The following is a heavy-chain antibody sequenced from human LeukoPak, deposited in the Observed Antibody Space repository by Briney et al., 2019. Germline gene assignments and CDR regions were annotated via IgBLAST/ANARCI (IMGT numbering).Heavy chain of an antibody. Sequence: PSETLSLTCSVSGGSIGNYYWNWIRQFPWKGLQWIGFINYSGSTNYNPSLKSRVSMSVDTSRNQLSLKLSSVTAADTAVYYCARALGSKNAFDVWGQGTAVTVSS. J-gene: IGHJ3*01. CDR2: INYSGST. D-gene: IGHD4-11*01. CDR3: ARALGSKNAFDV. CDR1: GGSIGNYY. V-gene: IGHV4-59*08.